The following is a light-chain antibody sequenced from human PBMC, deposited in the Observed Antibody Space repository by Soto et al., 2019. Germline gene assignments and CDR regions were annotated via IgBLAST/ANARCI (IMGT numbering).Light chain of an antibody. Sequence: DIQMTQSPSTLSASVGDRVTITCRAIQSISSWLAWYQQKPGKAPKLLLYDSSSLERGVPSRFSGSGSGTEFTLTISSLQHDDFATYYCQKYNSYPQTFGRGTKVDIK. CDR3: QKYNSYPQT. CDR2: DSS. V-gene: IGKV1-5*01. CDR1: QSISSW. J-gene: IGKJ1*01.